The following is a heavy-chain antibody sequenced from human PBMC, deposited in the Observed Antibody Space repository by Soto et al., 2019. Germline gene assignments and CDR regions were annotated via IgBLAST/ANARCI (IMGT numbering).Heavy chain of an antibody. D-gene: IGHD6-19*01. Sequence: GASVKVSCKASGYTFTSYGISWVRQAPGQGLEWMGWISAYNGNTNYAQKLQGRVTMTTDTSTSTAYMELRSLRSDDTAVYYCARTSGIAVADPNDYWGQGTLVTVSS. CDR3: ARTSGIAVADPNDY. J-gene: IGHJ4*02. CDR1: GYTFTSYG. V-gene: IGHV1-18*01. CDR2: ISAYNGNT.